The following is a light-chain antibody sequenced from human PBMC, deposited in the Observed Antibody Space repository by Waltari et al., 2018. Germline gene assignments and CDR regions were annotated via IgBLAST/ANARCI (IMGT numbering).Light chain of an antibody. CDR1: QSVGSSD. V-gene: IGKV3-20*01. J-gene: IGKJ5*01. Sequence: EIVLAQSPDTLPLSPGETATLSCRASQSVGSSDLIWSQQKPGRAPRLLIFATSYRATGIPDRFSGSGSGTDFTLTISRLEPEDVAIYYCQHYGISFPVTFGQGTRLEIK. CDR3: QHYGISFPVT. CDR2: ATS.